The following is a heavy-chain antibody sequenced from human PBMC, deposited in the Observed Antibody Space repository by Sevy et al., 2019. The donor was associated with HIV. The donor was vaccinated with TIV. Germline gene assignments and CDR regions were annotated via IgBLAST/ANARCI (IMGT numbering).Heavy chain of an antibody. D-gene: IGHD6-25*01. J-gene: IGHJ4*02. CDR2: ISFSSSYI. CDR1: GFTFSQSS. Sequence: GGSLRLSCVASGFTFSQSSMHWVRQAPGKALEWVSSISFSSSYIYYADSLKGRFTISRDNAKNSLYLHMRSLRVEDTAVYYCVRGEGIAGATLVDYWGQGTLVTVSS. V-gene: IGHV3-21*01. CDR3: VRGEGIAGATLVDY.